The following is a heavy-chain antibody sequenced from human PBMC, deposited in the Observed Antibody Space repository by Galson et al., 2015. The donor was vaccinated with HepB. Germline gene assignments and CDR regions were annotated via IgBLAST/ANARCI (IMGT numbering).Heavy chain of an antibody. D-gene: IGHD3/OR15-3a*01. J-gene: IGHJ5*02. CDR2: ISYDGINK. V-gene: IGHV3-30*18. CDR3: AKSPGWTGYNRKGPLYL. CDR1: ELTFSVYV. Sequence: SLRLSCAAAELTFSVYVMHWVRQAPGRGLEWLAVISYDGINKHYADSVKDRFTVSRDKTTLYLQMNSLGAEDTAVYFCAKSPGWTGYNRKGPLYLWGQGNLVTVSS.